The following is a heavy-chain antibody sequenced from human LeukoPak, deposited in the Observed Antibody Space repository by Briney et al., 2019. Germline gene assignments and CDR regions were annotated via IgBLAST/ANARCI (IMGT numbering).Heavy chain of an antibody. V-gene: IGHV1-24*01. CDR3: ATLSGYSYGLGFDY. D-gene: IGHD5-18*01. CDR2: CDPEDGET. Sequence: ASVKVSCKVSGYTLTELSMHWVRQAPGKGLEWMGGCDPEDGETIYAQKFQGRVTMTEDTSTDTAYMELSSLRSEDTAVYYCATLSGYSYGLGFDYWGQGTLVTVSS. CDR1: GYTLTELS. J-gene: IGHJ4*02.